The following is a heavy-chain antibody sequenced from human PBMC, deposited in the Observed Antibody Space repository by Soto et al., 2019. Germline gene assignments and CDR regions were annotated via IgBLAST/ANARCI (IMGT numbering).Heavy chain of an antibody. D-gene: IGHD3-16*02. CDR2: ISGSGGST. CDR1: GFTFSSYA. V-gene: IGHV3-23*01. J-gene: IGHJ4*02. Sequence: GGSLRLSCAASGFTFSSYAMSWVRQAPGKGLEWVSAISGSGGSTYYADSAKGRFTISRDNSKNTLYLQMNSLRAEDTAVYYCAKLTRYDYIWGSYRQAFDYWGQGTLVTVSS. CDR3: AKLTRYDYIWGSYRQAFDY.